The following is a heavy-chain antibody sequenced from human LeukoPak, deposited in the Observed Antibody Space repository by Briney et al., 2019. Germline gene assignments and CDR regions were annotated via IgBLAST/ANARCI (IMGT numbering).Heavy chain of an antibody. Sequence: GGSLRLSCAASGFTFSSYAMSWVRQAPGKGLEWVSAISGSGGSTYYASSVTGRFTISRDNSKNTLYLQMNSLRAEDTAVYYCARADYGDQRIDYWGQGTLVTVSS. J-gene: IGHJ1*01. D-gene: IGHD4-17*01. CDR3: ARADYGDQRIDY. CDR1: GFTFSSYA. V-gene: IGHV3-23*01. CDR2: ISGSGGST.